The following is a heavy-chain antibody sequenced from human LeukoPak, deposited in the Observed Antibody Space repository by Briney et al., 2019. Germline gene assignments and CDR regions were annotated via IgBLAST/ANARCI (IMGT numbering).Heavy chain of an antibody. Sequence: GGSLRLSCAASGFTFTSYAMSWVRQAPGKGLEWVPTISGRAGSTYYADSVKGRFTISRDNSKNTLYLQINSLRAEDTALYYCAKEFSFGYYYDSSGYSDWGQGTLVTVSS. CDR3: AKEFSFGYYYDSSGYSD. D-gene: IGHD3-22*01. CDR2: ISGRAGST. CDR1: GFTFTSYA. J-gene: IGHJ4*02. V-gene: IGHV3-23*01.